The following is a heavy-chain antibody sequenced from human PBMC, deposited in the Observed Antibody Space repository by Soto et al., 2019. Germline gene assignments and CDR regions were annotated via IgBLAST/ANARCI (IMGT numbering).Heavy chain of an antibody. CDR1: GGSVSSESHY. J-gene: IGHJ6*02. D-gene: IGHD3-3*01. CDR2: IYYTGST. V-gene: IGHV4-61*01. CDR3: ARDQYDFRSGSYYYAVEV. Sequence: QVQLQESGPGLVKPSETLSLTCTVSGGSVSSESHYWSWIRQTPRKGLEWIGDIYYTGSTNYNPSLKGRVTMSVDTSRDQVSLRLRSVTRADTAVYYCARDQYDFRSGSYYYAVEVWGQGTKVTVSS.